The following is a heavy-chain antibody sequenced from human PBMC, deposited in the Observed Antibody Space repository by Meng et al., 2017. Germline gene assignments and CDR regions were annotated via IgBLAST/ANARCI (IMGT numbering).Heavy chain of an antibody. J-gene: IGHJ4*02. CDR1: GYSFNGYG. Sequence: ASVKVSCKASGYSFNGYGISWVRQAPGQGLEWMGWISAYNGHTDYAQNLQGRVTMTTDTSTSTAYMELRSLRSDDTAMYYCARVPVTPEVRAFDYWGQGTLVTVSS. D-gene: IGHD4-23*01. CDR3: ARVPVTPEVRAFDY. CDR2: ISAYNGHT. V-gene: IGHV1-18*01.